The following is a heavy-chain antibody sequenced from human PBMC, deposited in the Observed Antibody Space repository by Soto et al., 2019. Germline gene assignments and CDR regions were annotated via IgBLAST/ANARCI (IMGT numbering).Heavy chain of an antibody. Sequence: ASVKVSCKASGYTFTSYAMHWVRQAPGQGLEWMGWINPNSGGTNYAQKFQGWVTMTRDTSISTAYMELSRLRSDDTAVYYCARDLGYYGSGSYPQWDYYGMDVWGQGTTVTVSS. D-gene: IGHD3-10*01. V-gene: IGHV1-2*04. CDR2: INPNSGGT. CDR1: GYTFTSYA. J-gene: IGHJ6*02. CDR3: ARDLGYYGSGSYPQWDYYGMDV.